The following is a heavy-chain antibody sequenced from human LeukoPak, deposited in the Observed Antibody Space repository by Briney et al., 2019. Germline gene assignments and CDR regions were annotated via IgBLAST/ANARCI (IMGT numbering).Heavy chain of an antibody. CDR1: GYSISSGYY. CDR2: IYHSGST. J-gene: IGHJ6*04. V-gene: IGHV4-38-2*02. CDR3: ARDRTSYGSGSYSYYYGMDV. D-gene: IGHD3-10*01. Sequence: SETLSLTCAVSGYSISSGYYWGWIRQPPGKGLEWIGSIYHSGSTYYNPSLKSRVTISVDTSKNQFSLKLSSVTAADTAVYYCARDRTSYGSGSYSYYYGMDVWGKGTTVTVSS.